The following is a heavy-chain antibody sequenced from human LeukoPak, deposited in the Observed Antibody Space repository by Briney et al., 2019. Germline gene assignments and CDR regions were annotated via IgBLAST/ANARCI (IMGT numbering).Heavy chain of an antibody. CDR1: GYSFTSYW. J-gene: IGHJ4*02. Sequence: GESLKISCKGSGYSFTSYWIGWVRQMPGKGLEWMGIIYPGDSDTRYSPSFQGQVTISADKSISTAYLQWSSLKASDTAMYYCARLGYRRDGYNFLDYWGQGTLVTASS. D-gene: IGHD5-24*01. CDR3: ARLGYRRDGYNFLDY. CDR2: IYPGDSDT. V-gene: IGHV5-51*01.